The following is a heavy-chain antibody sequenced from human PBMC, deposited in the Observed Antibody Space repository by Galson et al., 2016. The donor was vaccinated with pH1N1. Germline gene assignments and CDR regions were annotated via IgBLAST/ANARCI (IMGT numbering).Heavy chain of an antibody. CDR3: ARQNDYGDYRGDAFDI. CDR2: VNPGGSTI. D-gene: IGHD4-17*01. CDR1: GYIFTSQW. Sequence: QSGAEVKKPGESLKISCKASGYIFTSQWIAWVRQVPGKGLEWVGVVNPGGSTIRYSPSFQGQVTISADKSINIVYLQWSSLKASDTAIYYCARQNDYGDYRGDAFDIWGQGTMVTVSS. J-gene: IGHJ3*02. V-gene: IGHV5-51*01.